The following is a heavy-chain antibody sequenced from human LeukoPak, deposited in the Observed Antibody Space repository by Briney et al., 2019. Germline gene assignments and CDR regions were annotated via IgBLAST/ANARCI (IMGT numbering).Heavy chain of an antibody. D-gene: IGHD2-2*02. J-gene: IGHJ4*02. CDR1: GGTFSSYT. V-gene: IGHV1-69*02. CDR2: IIPILGIA. CDR3: ARALSDTSGVDY. Sequence: ASVKVSCKASGGTFSSYTICWVRQAPGQGLEWMGRIIPILGIANYAQKFQGRVTITADKSMSTAYMELSSLRSEDTAVYYCARALSDTSGVDYWGQGTLVTVSS.